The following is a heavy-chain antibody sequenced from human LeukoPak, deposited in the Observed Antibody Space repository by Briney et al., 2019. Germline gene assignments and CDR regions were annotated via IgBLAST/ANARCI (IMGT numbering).Heavy chain of an antibody. CDR1: GGSLRIYY. V-gene: IGHV4-59*01. CDR3: ARGYCSGGSCYPDAFDI. D-gene: IGHD2-15*01. J-gene: IGHJ3*02. CDR2: IYYSGST. Sequence: SETLSLTCAVSGGSLRIYYWSWIPEPPGKGLEWIGYIYYSGSTNYNPSPKSRVTISVDTSKNQFSLKLSSVTAADTAVYYCARGYCSGGSCYPDAFDIWGQGTMVTVSS.